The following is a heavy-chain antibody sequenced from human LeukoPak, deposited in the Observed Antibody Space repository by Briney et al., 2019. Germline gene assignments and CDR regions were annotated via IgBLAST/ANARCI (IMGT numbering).Heavy chain of an antibody. CDR2: IRSDGSNK. V-gene: IGHV3-30*02. J-gene: IGHJ6*02. CDR3: ARDWTHYGMDV. CDR1: GFIFSSYG. Sequence: GGSLRLSCAASGFIFSSYGMHWVRQAPGKGLEWVAIIRSDGSNKYYVDSVKGRFTISRDNSKNTLYLQMNSLRVEDTAVYYCARDWTHYGMDVWGQGTTVTVSS. D-gene: IGHD3/OR15-3a*01.